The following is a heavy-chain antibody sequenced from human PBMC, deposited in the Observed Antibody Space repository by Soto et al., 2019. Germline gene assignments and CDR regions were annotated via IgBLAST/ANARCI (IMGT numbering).Heavy chain of an antibody. Sequence: QVQLVESGGGLVQPGRSLRLSCAASGFTFRNYGMNWVRQAPGKGLEWVSFISYDGSKKYYADSVKGRFTISRDKSENTMYLQMNSLRAEDTAVYYCARDPGYGGAPGVLDSWGQGTLVTVSS. V-gene: IGHV3-30*03. J-gene: IGHJ4*02. CDR2: ISYDGSKK. D-gene: IGHD5-18*01. CDR3: ARDPGYGGAPGVLDS. CDR1: GFTFRNYG.